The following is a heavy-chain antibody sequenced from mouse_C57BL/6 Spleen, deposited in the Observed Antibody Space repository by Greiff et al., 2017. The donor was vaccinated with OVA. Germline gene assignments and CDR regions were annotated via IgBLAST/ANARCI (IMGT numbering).Heavy chain of an antibody. CDR2: IDPENGDT. CDR1: GFNIKDDY. Sequence: EVQLQQSGAELVRPGASVKLSCTASGFNIKDDYMHWVKQRPEQGLEWIGWIDPENGDTEYASKFQGKATITADTSSNTAYLQLSSLTSEDTAGYYCTLTTAYYFDYWGQGTTLTVSS. V-gene: IGHV14-4*01. D-gene: IGHD1-2*01. CDR3: TLTTAYYFDY. J-gene: IGHJ2*01.